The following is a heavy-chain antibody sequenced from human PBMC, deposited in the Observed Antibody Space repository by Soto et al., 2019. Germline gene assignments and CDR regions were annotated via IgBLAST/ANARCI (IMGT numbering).Heavy chain of an antibody. CDR3: ARGRFTMVRNYGMDV. D-gene: IGHD3-10*01. CDR1: GFTCSRYA. CDR2: ISGSAGNT. Sequence: GGSLRLSCAASGFTCSRYAMHWVRQAPGEGQGLRRGLEWVSAISGSAGNTYYADSVKGRFTISRDNSKNTLYLQMNSLRAGDTAVYYCARGRFTMVRNYGMDVWDQGTTVTVSS. J-gene: IGHJ6*02. V-gene: IGHV3-23*01.